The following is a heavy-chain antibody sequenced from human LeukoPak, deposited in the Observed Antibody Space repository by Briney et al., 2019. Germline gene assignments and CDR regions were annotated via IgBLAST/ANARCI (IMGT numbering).Heavy chain of an antibody. CDR3: ARDSPGYCSSTSCHPLYYYGMDV. Sequence: SETLSLTCTVSGGSISSYYWSWIRQPPGKGLEWIGYIYYSGSTNYNPSLKSRVTISVDTSKNQFSLKLSSVTAADTAVYYCARDSPGYCSSTSCHPLYYYGMDVWGKGTTVTVSS. CDR1: GGSISSYY. J-gene: IGHJ6*04. V-gene: IGHV4-59*01. CDR2: IYYSGST. D-gene: IGHD2-2*01.